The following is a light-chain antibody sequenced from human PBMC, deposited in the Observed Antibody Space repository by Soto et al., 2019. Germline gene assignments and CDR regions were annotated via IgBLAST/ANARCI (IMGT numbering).Light chain of an antibody. J-gene: IGLJ1*01. CDR1: SSDGGGYKY. CDR3: SSYAGINNLGV. V-gene: IGLV2-8*01. CDR2: EVN. Sequence: QSALTQPPSASGSPGQSVPISCTGTSSDGGGYKYVSWYQQHPGKAPKLMIFEVNKRPSGVPDRFSGSKSGNTASLTVSGLQAEDEADYYCSSYAGINNLGVFGTGTKLTVL.